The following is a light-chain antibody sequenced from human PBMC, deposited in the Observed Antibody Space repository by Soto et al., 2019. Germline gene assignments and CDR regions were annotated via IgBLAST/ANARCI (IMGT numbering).Light chain of an antibody. Sequence: QSALTQPASVSGSPGQSFTISCTGTSSDVGSYNLVSWYQQHPGKAPKLMIYEVSKRPSGVSNRFSGSKSGNTASLTISGLQAEDEADYYCCSYAGSSWVFGGGTKLTVL. CDR2: EVS. CDR1: SSDVGSYNL. J-gene: IGLJ3*02. V-gene: IGLV2-23*02. CDR3: CSYAGSSWV.